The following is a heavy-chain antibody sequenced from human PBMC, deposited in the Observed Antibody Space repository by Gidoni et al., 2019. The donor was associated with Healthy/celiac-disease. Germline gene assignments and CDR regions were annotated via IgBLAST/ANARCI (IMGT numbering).Heavy chain of an antibody. V-gene: IGHV3-33*01. Sequence: QVQLVESGGGVVQPGRSLRLSCAASGFTFSSYGMHWVRQAPGKGLEWVAVIWYDGSNKYYADSVKGRFTISRDNSKNTLYLQMNSLRAEDTAVYYCARGADGDYRYYFDYWGQGTLVTVSS. J-gene: IGHJ4*02. CDR3: ARGADGDYRYYFDY. D-gene: IGHD4-17*01. CDR1: GFTFSSYG. CDR2: IWYDGSNK.